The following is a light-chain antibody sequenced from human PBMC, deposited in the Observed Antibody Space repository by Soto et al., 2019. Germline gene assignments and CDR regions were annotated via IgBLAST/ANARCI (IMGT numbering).Light chain of an antibody. CDR2: DAS. CDR1: QSVSSNF. V-gene: IGKV3-20*01. CDR3: QQYGSSPRT. J-gene: IGKJ1*01. Sequence: EIVLTQSPGTLSLSPGQRATLSCRASQSVSSNFLAWYQHKPGQAPRLLIFDASNSATGIPDRFSGSGSGTDFTLTTSRLEPEDFAVYYCQQYGSSPRTFGQGTNVEIK.